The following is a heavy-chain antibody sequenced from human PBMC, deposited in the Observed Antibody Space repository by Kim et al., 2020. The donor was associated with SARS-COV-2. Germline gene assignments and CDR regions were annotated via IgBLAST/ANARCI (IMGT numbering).Heavy chain of an antibody. CDR3: ARGHVGYCSSTSCYDYGGNYAFDI. CDR1: GFTFSSYS. V-gene: IGHV3-21*01. Sequence: GGSLRLSCAASGFTFSSYSMNWVRQAPGKGLEWVSSISSSSSYIYYADSVKGRFTISRDNAKNSLYLQMNSLRAEDTAVYYCARGHVGYCSSTSCYDYGGNYAFDIWGQGTMVTVSS. D-gene: IGHD2-2*01. J-gene: IGHJ3*02. CDR2: ISSSSSYI.